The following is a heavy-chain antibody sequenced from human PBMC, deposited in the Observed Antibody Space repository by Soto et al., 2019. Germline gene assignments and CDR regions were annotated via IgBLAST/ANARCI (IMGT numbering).Heavy chain of an antibody. CDR3: AKGTSGSYYSDDAFDI. CDR2: ISYDGSNK. CDR1: GFTFSSYG. D-gene: IGHD3-10*01. Sequence: QVQLVESGGGVVQPGRSLRLSCAASGFTFSSYGMHWVRQAPGKGLEWVAVISYDGSNKYYADSVKGRFTISRDNSKNTLYLKMNSLRAEDTAVYYCAKGTSGSYYSDDAFDIWGQGTMVTVSS. V-gene: IGHV3-30*18. J-gene: IGHJ3*02.